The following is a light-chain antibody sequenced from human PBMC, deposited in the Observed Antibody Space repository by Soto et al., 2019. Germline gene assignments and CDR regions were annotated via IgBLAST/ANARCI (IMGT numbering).Light chain of an antibody. CDR1: TAAVTRGHY. Sequence: QAVVTQEPSLTVSPGGTVPLTCGSSTAAVTRGHYPYWFQQKPGQAPRTLIYDTSNKHSWTPARFSGSLLGGKAALTPSGAQPEDEAEYYCLLSYPGVRFCVFGTGTKVTV. J-gene: IGLJ1*01. CDR2: DTS. V-gene: IGLV7-46*01. CDR3: LLSYPGVRFCV.